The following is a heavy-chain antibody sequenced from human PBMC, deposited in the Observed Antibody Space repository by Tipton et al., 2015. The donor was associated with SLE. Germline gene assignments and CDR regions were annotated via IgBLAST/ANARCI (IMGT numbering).Heavy chain of an antibody. CDR2: INHSGST. CDR1: GGSISSYY. J-gene: IGHJ3*02. CDR3: ARVPYSGGWDVALEI. V-gene: IGHV4-34*01. D-gene: IGHD1-26*01. Sequence: TLSLTCTVSGGSISSYYWSWIRQPPGKGLEWIGEINHSGSTNYNPSLKSRVTISVDTSKNQFSLKLSSVTAADTAVYYCARVPYSGGWDVALEIWGQVTMVTVSS.